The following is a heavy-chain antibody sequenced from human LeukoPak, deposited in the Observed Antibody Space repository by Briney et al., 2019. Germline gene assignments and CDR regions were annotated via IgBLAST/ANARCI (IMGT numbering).Heavy chain of an antibody. CDR3: ARTRITGTTSWFDP. D-gene: IGHD1-7*01. CDR2: MNPNSGNT. V-gene: IGHV1-8*03. CDR1: GYTFTSYD. J-gene: IGHJ5*02. Sequence: ASVTVSFKASGYTFTSYDINWVRQAPGQGLEWMGWMNPNSGNTGYAQKFQGRVTITRNTSISTAYMELSSLRSEDTAVYYCARTRITGTTSWFDPWGQGTLVTVSS.